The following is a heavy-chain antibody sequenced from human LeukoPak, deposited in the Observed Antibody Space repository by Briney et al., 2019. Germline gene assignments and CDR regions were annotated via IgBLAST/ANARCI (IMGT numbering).Heavy chain of an antibody. CDR3: ARHGVSTVAPFDP. D-gene: IGHD4-23*01. CDR1: GYSFTSYW. CDR2: IYPGDSDT. J-gene: IGHJ5*02. V-gene: IGHV5-51*01. Sequence: GESLQISCKGSGYSFTSYWIGWVRQMPGKGLEWMGIIYPGDSDTRYSPSFQGQVTISADKSISTAYLQWSSLKASDTAMYYCARHGVSTVAPFDPWGQGTLVTVSS.